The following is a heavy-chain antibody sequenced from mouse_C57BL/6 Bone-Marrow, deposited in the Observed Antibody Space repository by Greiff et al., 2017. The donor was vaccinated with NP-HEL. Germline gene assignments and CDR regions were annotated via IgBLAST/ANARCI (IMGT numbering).Heavy chain of an antibody. CDR2: IHPNSGST. V-gene: IGHV1-64*01. D-gene: IGHD4-1*01. CDR3: ARRTVTYFDY. CDR1: GYTFTSYW. J-gene: IGHJ2*01. Sequence: QVQLQQPGAELVKPGASVKLSCKASGYTFTSYWMHWVKQRPGQGLEWIGMIHPNSGSTNYNEKFKSKATLTVDKSSSTAYMQLSSRTSEDSAVYYCARRTVTYFDYWGQGTTLTVSS.